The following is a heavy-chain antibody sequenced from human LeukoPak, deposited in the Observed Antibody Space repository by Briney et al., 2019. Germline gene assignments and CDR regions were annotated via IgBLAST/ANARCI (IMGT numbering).Heavy chain of an antibody. CDR1: GFTFSSYG. Sequence: PGRSLRLSCAASGFTFSSYGMHWVRQAPGKGLEWVAVISYDGSNKYYADSVKGRFTISRDNSKNTLYLQMNSLRAEDTAVYYCAKDLITITRQVWGQGTLVTVSS. J-gene: IGHJ4*02. D-gene: IGHD3-9*01. CDR3: AKDLITITRQV. V-gene: IGHV3-30*18. CDR2: ISYDGSNK.